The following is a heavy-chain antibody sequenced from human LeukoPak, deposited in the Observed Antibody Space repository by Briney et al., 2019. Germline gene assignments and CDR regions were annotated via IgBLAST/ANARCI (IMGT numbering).Heavy chain of an antibody. CDR2: IFGAGTT. V-gene: IGHV3-53*01. J-gene: IGHJ4*02. CDR1: GFTLSGDY. Sequence: GGSLRLSCAASGFTLSGDYMSWVRQAPGKGLEWVSVIFGAGTTYYADSVKGRFTISRDNSKNTLYLQMNSLRAEDTAVNYCARAIQFGGYFDYWGQGTLVTVST. CDR3: ARAIQFGGYFDY. D-gene: IGHD2-15*01.